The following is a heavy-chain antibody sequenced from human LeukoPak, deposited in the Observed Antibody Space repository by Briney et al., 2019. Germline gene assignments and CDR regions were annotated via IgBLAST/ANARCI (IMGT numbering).Heavy chain of an antibody. CDR2: IYNGVNT. Sequence: LETLSLTCTVSGASVSSASYWSWIRQPPGKGVEWIAHIYNGVNTNYNPSLKSRVTISVDTSKNQFSLRLNSVTAADTAVYYCARSRAFNSGAFDPWGQGSLVTVSS. V-gene: IGHV4-61*01. CDR1: GASVSSASY. D-gene: IGHD1-26*01. J-gene: IGHJ5*02. CDR3: ARSRAFNSGAFDP.